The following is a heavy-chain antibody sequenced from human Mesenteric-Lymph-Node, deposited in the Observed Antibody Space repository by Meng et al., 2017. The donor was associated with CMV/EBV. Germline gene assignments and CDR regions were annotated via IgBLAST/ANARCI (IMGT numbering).Heavy chain of an antibody. CDR2: IYYSGST. CDR1: GGSISSSSYY. CDR3: ARDLTVTTGLGP. V-gene: IGHV4-39*07. D-gene: IGHD4-17*01. J-gene: IGHJ5*02. Sequence: GSLRLSCTVSGGSISSSSYYWGWIRQPPGKGLEWIGSIYYSGSTYYNPSLKSRVTRSVDTSKNQFSLKLSSVTAADTAVYYCARDLTVTTGLGPWGQGTLVTVSS.